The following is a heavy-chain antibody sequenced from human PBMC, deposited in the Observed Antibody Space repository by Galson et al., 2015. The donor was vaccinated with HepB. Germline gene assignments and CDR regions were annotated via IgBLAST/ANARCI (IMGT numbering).Heavy chain of an antibody. D-gene: IGHD1-26*01. V-gene: IGHV3-53*01. J-gene: IGHJ4*02. CDR3: ARGSYSGSYNFDY. Sequence: SLRLSCAASGFTVSSNYMSWVRQAPGKGLEWVSVIYSGGRTYYADSVKGRFTISRDNSKNTLYLQMNSLRAEDTAVYYCARGSYSGSYNFDYWGQGTLVTVSS. CDR2: IYSGGRT. CDR1: GFTVSSNY.